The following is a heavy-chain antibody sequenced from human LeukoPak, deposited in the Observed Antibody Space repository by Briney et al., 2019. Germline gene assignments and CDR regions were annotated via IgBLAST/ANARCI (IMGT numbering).Heavy chain of an antibody. CDR3: TTDPRSIAVAGVWFDP. CDR1: VLPVSSNY. J-gene: IGHJ5*02. D-gene: IGHD6-19*01. CDR2: IYSGGSA. V-gene: IGHV3-53*05. Sequence: PGGSLRLSCAASVLPVSSNYMSWVRQAPGKGLEWVSVIYSGGSAYYAHSVKGRFTISRDNSKNTLYLQMNSVRDDDTGVYYCTTDPRSIAVAGVWFDPWGQGTLVTVSS.